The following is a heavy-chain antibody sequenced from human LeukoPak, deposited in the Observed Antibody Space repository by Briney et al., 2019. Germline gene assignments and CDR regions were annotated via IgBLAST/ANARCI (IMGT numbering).Heavy chain of an antibody. J-gene: IGHJ4*02. Sequence: SETLSLTCTVSGGSISGYYWSWIRQPAGKGLEWIGRIHASGNTNYNPSLKSRVAMSVDTSKTQFSLMLSPVNAADTAVYYCARILQAATLDYWGQGTLVTVSS. CDR2: IHASGNT. CDR1: GGSISGYY. CDR3: ARILQAATLDY. D-gene: IGHD2-15*01. V-gene: IGHV4-4*07.